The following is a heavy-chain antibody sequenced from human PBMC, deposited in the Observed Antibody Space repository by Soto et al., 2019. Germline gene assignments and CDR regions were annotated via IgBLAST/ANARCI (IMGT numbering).Heavy chain of an antibody. CDR1: GFTFSSYS. Sequence: EVQLVESGGGWVQPGESLRLSCAASGFTFSSYSMNWVRQAPGKGLEWVSYIRSNSNSIYYADSVKGRFTISRDNAKNSLYLQMNSLRDEDTAVYYCARDHSPDGSSWYADAFDIWGQGTMVTVSS. J-gene: IGHJ3*02. D-gene: IGHD6-13*01. CDR3: ARDHSPDGSSWYADAFDI. CDR2: IRSNSNSI. V-gene: IGHV3-48*02.